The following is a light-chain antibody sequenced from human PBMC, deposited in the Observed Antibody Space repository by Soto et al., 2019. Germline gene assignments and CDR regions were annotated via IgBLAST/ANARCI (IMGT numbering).Light chain of an antibody. J-gene: IGKJ5*01. Sequence: EVVVTQSPGTLSLSKRERATLSCSASQSVGTRLAWYQQKPGQAPRLLIYGALTRATGTPARFSGSGSGTDFTLTITSLEPEDFAVYFCQQRYNGPRVTFGQGTRLAI. V-gene: IGKV3-11*01. CDR2: GAL. CDR3: QQRYNGPRVT. CDR1: QSVGTR.